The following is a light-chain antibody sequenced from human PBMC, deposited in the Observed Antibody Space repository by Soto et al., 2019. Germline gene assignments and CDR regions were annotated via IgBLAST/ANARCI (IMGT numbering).Light chain of an antibody. CDR3: QQYHNWPIT. CDR2: DAS. V-gene: IGKV3-11*01. J-gene: IGKJ5*01. CDR1: QSVGRY. Sequence: EIVLTQSPATLSLSPGERATLSCRAIQSVGRYLAWYQQKPGQAPRLLIYDASKRATGIPARFSGSGSGTEFTLTISSLPSEDFEVYYCQQYHNWPITFGQGTRLEIK.